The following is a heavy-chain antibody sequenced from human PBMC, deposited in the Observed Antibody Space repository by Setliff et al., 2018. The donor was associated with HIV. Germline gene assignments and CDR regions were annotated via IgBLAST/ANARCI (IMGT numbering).Heavy chain of an antibody. CDR2: ISAYNGNT. Sequence: ASVKVSCKASGYTFTSYGISWVRQAPGQGLEWMGWISAYNGNTNYAQKLQGRVTMTTDTSTSTAYMELRSLRSDDTAVYYCARDGEYYYDSSGPVLDPWGQGTLVTVSS. J-gene: IGHJ5*02. CDR3: ARDGEYYYDSSGPVLDP. D-gene: IGHD3-22*01. CDR1: GYTFTSYG. V-gene: IGHV1-18*01.